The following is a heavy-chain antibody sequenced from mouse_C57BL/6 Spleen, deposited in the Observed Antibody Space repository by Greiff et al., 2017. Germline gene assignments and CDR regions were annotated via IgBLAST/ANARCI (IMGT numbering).Heavy chain of an antibody. V-gene: IGHV14-4*01. D-gene: IGHD1-1*01. CDR1: GFNIKDDY. J-gene: IGHJ4*01. CDR2: IDPENGDT. CDR3: TTSGESYYGISYNYARDY. Sequence: EVQLQQSGAELVRPGASVKLSCTASGFNIKDDYMHWVKQSPEQGLELIGWIDPENGDTEYASTFQGKATITADTSSNTAYLQLSSLTSEDTAVYYCTTSGESYYGISYNYARDYWGQGTSVTVSS.